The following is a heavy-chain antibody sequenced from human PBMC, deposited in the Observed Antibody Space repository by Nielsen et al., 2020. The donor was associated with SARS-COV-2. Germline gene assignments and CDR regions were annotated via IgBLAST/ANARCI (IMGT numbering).Heavy chain of an antibody. D-gene: IGHD3-22*01. CDR3: VRVRDDGYYYDTGPFDY. Sequence: GGSLRLSCAGSGFTFSSYYFNWVRQAPGKGLMWVSRINTDGSKSDYADSVKGRFTISRDNARDTLYLQMNSLRADDTAVYYCVRVRDDGYYYDTGPFDYWGQGTLVTVSS. CDR2: INTDGSKS. V-gene: IGHV3-74*01. CDR1: GFTFSSYY. J-gene: IGHJ4*02.